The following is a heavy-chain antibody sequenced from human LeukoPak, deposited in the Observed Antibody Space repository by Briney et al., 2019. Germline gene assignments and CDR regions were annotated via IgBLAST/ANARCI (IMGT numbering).Heavy chain of an antibody. CDR2: LRPDGSDK. J-gene: IGHJ5*02. CDR1: GFSFSDYW. CDR3: ARDAYSDASES. Sequence: PGGSLRLSCAASGFSFSDYWMTWVRQAPGKGLEWVANLRPDGSDKYYVNSVRGRFTISRDNARNLVYLQMNSLRAEDTAVYYCARDAYSDASESWGQGTPVTVSS. V-gene: IGHV3-7*01. D-gene: IGHD5-18*01.